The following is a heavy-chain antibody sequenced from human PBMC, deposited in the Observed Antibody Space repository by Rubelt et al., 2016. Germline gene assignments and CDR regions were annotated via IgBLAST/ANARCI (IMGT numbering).Heavy chain of an antibody. CDR2: ISNDGSNK. CDR3: ARDYCSSTSCLFDY. D-gene: IGHD2-2*01. V-gene: IGHV3-30*04. CDR1: GFTFSSYA. J-gene: IGHJ4*02. Sequence: QVQLLESGGGFVQPGGSLRLSCTASGFTFSSYAMNWVRQAPCKGLEWVALISNDGSNKYYADSVKGRFTISRDNSKSTMYLQMNSLRPEDTAVYYCARDYCSSTSCLFDYWGQGNLVTVSS.